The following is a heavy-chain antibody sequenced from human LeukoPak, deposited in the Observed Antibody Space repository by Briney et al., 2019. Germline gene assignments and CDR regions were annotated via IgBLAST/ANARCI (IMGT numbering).Heavy chain of an antibody. CDR2: IYYSRST. Sequence: PSETLSLTCTVSGGSISSRTYYWVWIRQPPGKGLEWIGTIYYSRSTYYNPSLRSRVTLYVDTSKNQFSLRLRSVTAADTAMYYCARQDYDSSGHYWFDNWGQGTLITVSS. J-gene: IGHJ4*02. CDR3: ARQDYDSSGHYWFDN. V-gene: IGHV4-39*01. D-gene: IGHD3-22*01. CDR1: GGSISSRTYY.